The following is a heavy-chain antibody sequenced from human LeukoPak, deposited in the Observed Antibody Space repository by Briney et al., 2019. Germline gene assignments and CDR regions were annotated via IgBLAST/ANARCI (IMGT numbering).Heavy chain of an antibody. CDR3: ARTDGGIPLYYFDY. J-gene: IGHJ4*02. D-gene: IGHD3-16*01. CDR1: GFTFSSYW. V-gene: IGHV3-7*01. Sequence: GGSLRLSCAASGFTFSSYWMSWVRQAPGKGLEWVANIKQDGSEKYYVDSVKGRFTISRDNAKNSLYLQMNSLRAEDTAVYYCARTDGGIPLYYFDYWGQGTLVTVSS. CDR2: IKQDGSEK.